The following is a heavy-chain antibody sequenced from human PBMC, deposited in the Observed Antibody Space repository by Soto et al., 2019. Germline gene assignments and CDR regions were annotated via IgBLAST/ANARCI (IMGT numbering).Heavy chain of an antibody. V-gene: IGHV4-39*01. D-gene: IGHD6-6*01. J-gene: IGHJ4*02. Sequence: QLQLQESGPGLVKPSETLSLTCTVSGGSISSSSYYWGWIRQPPGKGLEWIGSIYYSGSTYYNPSLKSRVTISVDTSKNQFSLKLSSVTAADTAVYYCARQGAYSSSREHSMGYYFDYWGQGTLVTVSS. CDR1: GGSISSSSYY. CDR2: IYYSGST. CDR3: ARQGAYSSSREHSMGYYFDY.